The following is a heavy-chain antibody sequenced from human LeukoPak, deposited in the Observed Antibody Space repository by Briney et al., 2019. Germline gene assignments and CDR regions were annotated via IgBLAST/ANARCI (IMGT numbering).Heavy chain of an antibody. CDR1: GYSFASYW. D-gene: IGHD2-15*01. Sequence: GESLKISCQAFGYSFASYWIGWVRQMPGKGLEWMGIIFPDDSETRYSPSFQGQVTISADKSISTAYLQWSSLKASDTAMYYCARPYCSGGSCYSAGYWGQGTLVTVSS. CDR2: IFPDDSET. CDR3: ARPYCSGGSCYSAGY. V-gene: IGHV5-51*01. J-gene: IGHJ4*02.